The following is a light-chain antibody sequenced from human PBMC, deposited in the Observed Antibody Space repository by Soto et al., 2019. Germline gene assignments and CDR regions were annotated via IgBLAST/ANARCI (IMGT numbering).Light chain of an antibody. CDR1: SGHSSYI. Sequence: QSVLTQSSSASASLGPSVKLTCTLSSGHSSYIIAWHQQQPGKAPRYLMKLEGSGSYNKGSGVPDRFSGSSSGADRYLTISSLQFEDEADYYCETWDSNTHTVFGGGTKVTVL. CDR2: LEGSGSY. V-gene: IGLV4-60*02. CDR3: ETWDSNTHTV. J-gene: IGLJ3*02.